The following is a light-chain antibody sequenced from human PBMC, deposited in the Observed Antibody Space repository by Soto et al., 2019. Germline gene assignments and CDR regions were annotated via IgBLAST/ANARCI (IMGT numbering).Light chain of an antibody. Sequence: EIVLTQSPGTLSLSPGERATLSCRASQSVSSSYLAWYQQKPGQAPRLLIYGASSRASGLPGRFSGGWSGTDFTLTISRLEPEDFAVYYCQQYGSSSWTFGQGTKVEIK. J-gene: IGKJ1*01. V-gene: IGKV3-20*01. CDR2: GAS. CDR1: QSVSSSY. CDR3: QQYGSSSWT.